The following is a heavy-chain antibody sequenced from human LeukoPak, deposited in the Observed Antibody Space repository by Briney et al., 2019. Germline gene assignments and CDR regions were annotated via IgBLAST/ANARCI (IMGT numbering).Heavy chain of an antibody. CDR2: IYATGST. CDR3: ARLREGLMATMQG. D-gene: IGHD5-24*01. V-gene: IGHV4-4*07. Sequence: SESLSLTCTVSGASISSYYWSWIRQPAGKGLEWIGRIYATGSTNYNPSLKSRVSMSVDASKNQFSLKLGSVTAADTAVYYCARLREGLMATMQGWGQGRLVTVSS. CDR1: GASISSYY. J-gene: IGHJ1*01.